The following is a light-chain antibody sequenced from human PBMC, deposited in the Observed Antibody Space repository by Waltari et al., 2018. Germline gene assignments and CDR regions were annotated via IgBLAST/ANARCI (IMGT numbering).Light chain of an antibody. J-gene: IGKJ4*01. CDR1: HDISSS. CDR3: QQLNNHPPLT. V-gene: IGKV1-9*01. CDR2: AAS. Sequence: DIQLTHSPSFLSASVRDSVTTTCRASHDISSSLAWYQQKPGKAPNLLIYAASTRQSGVPSRFSGSGSWTEFALTIISLQPEDFATYFCQQLNNHPPLTFGGGTKVEIK.